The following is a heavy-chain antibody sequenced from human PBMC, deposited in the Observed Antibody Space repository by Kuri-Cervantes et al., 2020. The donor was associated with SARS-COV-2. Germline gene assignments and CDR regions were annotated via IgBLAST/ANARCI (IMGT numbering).Heavy chain of an antibody. V-gene: IGHV4-38-2*01. CDR1: GYSISSGYY. CDR3: ARRTVGHFDL. Sequence: SETLSLTCAVSGYSISSGYYWGWIRQPPGKGLEWIGSIYHSGSTYYNPSLKSRVTISVDTSKNQFSLKVSSVTAADTAVYYCARRTVGHFDLWGRGTLVTVSS. D-gene: IGHD3-16*01. CDR2: IYHSGST. J-gene: IGHJ2*01.